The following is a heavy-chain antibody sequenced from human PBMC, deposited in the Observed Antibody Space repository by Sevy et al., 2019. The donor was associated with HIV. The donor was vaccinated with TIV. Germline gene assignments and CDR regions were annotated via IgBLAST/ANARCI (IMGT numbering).Heavy chain of an antibody. CDR2: ISYDGSNK. V-gene: IGHV3-30-3*01. CDR1: GFTFSSYA. D-gene: IGHD2-15*01. CDR3: ARGSAATYGQYFQH. J-gene: IGHJ1*01. Sequence: GGSLRLSCAASGFTFSSYAMHWVRQAPGKGLEWVAVISYDGSNKYYTDSVKGRFTISRDNSKNTLYLQMNSLRAEDTAGYYCARGSAATYGQYFQHWGQGTLVTVSS.